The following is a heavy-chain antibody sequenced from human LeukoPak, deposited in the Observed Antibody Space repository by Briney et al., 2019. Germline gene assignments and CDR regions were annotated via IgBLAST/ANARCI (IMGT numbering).Heavy chain of an antibody. Sequence: SETLSLTCTVSGGSISSYYWSWIRQPAGKGLEWIAYMYYTGNTYYNPSLKSRVTISVDTSKNQFSLKLSSVTAADTAMYYCARVLAAAGNNWFDPWGQGTLVTVSS. V-gene: IGHV4-59*12. CDR1: GGSISSYY. CDR3: ARVLAAAGNNWFDP. CDR2: MYYTGNT. J-gene: IGHJ5*02. D-gene: IGHD6-13*01.